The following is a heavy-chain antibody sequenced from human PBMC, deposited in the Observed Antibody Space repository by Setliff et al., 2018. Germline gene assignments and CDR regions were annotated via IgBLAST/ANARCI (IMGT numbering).Heavy chain of an antibody. D-gene: IGHD2-15*01. V-gene: IGHV1-69*05. CDR1: GDSFNNYA. CDR2: IIPMFGTP. CDR3: ARSPAVLGIVYLDP. Sequence: SVKVSCKASGDSFNNYAISWVRQAPGQGLEWMGGIIPMFGTPAYAQKFQDRVTITTDESTSTAYMELDGLRSEDTAVYYCARSPAVLGIVYLDPWGQGTLVTVS. J-gene: IGHJ5*02.